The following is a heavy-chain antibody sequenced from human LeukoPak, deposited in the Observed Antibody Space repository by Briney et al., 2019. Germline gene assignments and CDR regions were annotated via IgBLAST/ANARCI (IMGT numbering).Heavy chain of an antibody. Sequence: GASVKVSCKASGYTFTTYGISWVRQAPGQGLAWMGWIHPYNGKTNYAQMLQGRVTMTTDTSTSTAYMELRSLRSDDTAVYYCARDRETARPGWFDPWGQGTLVTVSS. CDR1: GYTFTTYG. V-gene: IGHV1-18*01. CDR2: IHPYNGKT. CDR3: ARDRETARPGWFDP. J-gene: IGHJ5*02. D-gene: IGHD6-6*01.